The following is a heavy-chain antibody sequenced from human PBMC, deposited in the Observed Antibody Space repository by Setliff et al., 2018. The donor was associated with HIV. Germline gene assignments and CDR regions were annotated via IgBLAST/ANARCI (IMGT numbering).Heavy chain of an antibody. CDR1: GYTFTSYG. CDR3: ARGKGVYYGSGLNWFDP. J-gene: IGHJ5*02. CDR2: ISTYNGNT. Sequence: ASVKVSCKASGYTFTSYGISWVRQAPGQGLEWMGWISTYNGNTNYAQKLQGRVTMTTDTSTTTAYMELRSLKSDDTAVHYCARGKGVYYGSGLNWFDPWGQGTLVTVSS. D-gene: IGHD3-10*01. V-gene: IGHV1-18*01.